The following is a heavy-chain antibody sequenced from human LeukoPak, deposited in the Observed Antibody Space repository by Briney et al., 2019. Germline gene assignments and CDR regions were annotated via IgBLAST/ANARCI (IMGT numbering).Heavy chain of an antibody. V-gene: IGHV3-21*01. CDR2: IRSSSSYI. D-gene: IGHD6-19*01. CDR1: VFTFSSYS. CDR3: AREGTVASFDY. Sequence: GGSLRLSRAASVFTFSSYSMNWVRQAPEKGLEWVLSIRSSSSYIYYADSVKGRFTISRDNAKTSLYLQMNSLRAEDTAVYYCAREGTVASFDYWGQGTLVTVSS. J-gene: IGHJ4*02.